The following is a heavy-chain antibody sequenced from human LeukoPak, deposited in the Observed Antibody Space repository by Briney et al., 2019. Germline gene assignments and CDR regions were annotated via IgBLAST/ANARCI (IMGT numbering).Heavy chain of an antibody. CDR2: VVDSGIST. CDR3: AKAPGASVRHDKAWFDP. J-gene: IGHJ5*02. Sequence: PGGSLRLSCTASGLTFSIYTMNWVRQAPGKGLEWVSAVVDSGISTYYADSVKGRFTISRDNSKNTLYLHMNSLRAEDTAVYYCAKAPGASVRHDKAWFDPWGQGTLVTVSS. D-gene: IGHD3-9*01. CDR1: GLTFSIYT. V-gene: IGHV3-23*01.